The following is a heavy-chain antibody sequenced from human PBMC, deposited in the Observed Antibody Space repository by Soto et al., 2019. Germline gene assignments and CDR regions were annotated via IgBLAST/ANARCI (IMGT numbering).Heavy chain of an antibody. D-gene: IGHD3-10*01. CDR2: IDPNSGGT. Sequence: ASLKVSCKASGYTFTGYYIHWVRQAPGQGLEWMGWIDPNSGGTKYAQKFQGGVTMTRDTSLSTAYMELSRLRSDDTAVYYCARGGYYGSGGYLPTSHYYYMDVWGKGTTVTVSS. J-gene: IGHJ6*03. CDR3: ARGGYYGSGGYLPTSHYYYMDV. CDR1: GYTFTGYY. V-gene: IGHV1-2*02.